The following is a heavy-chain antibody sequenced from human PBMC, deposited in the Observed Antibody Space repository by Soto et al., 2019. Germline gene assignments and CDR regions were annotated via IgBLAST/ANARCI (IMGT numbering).Heavy chain of an antibody. CDR1: GGSISSTTYY. J-gene: IGHJ2*01. D-gene: IGHD4-17*01. Sequence: QLQLQESGPGLVKPSETLSLTCTVSGGSISSTTYYWVCIRQPPGKGPEWIGTIYYSGTTYYNPSLKSRVTIIVDTSKNQFSLKLTSVTAADTAVYFCGRLAPTGTQNWYFDLWGRGTLLSVSS. CDR3: GRLAPTGTQNWYFDL. CDR2: IYYSGTT. V-gene: IGHV4-39*01.